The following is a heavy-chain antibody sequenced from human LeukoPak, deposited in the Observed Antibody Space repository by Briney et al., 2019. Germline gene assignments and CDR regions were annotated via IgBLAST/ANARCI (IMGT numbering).Heavy chain of an antibody. D-gene: IGHD3-3*01. V-gene: IGHV7-4-1*02. CDR2: INTNTGNP. J-gene: IGHJ4*02. CDR3: ARDYDFWSGYYPYYFDY. CDR1: GYTFTNYP. Sequence: ASVTVSCKASGYTFTNYPMNWVRQAPGQGLEWMGWINTNTGNPAYAQGFTGRFVFSLDTSVSTAYLQISSLKAEDTAVYYCARDYDFWSGYYPYYFDYWGQGTLVTVSS.